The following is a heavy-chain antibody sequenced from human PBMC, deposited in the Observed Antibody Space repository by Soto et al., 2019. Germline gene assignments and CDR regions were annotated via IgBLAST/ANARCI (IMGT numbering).Heavy chain of an antibody. CDR3: ARVADFWSGYGVGGMDV. D-gene: IGHD3-3*01. Sequence: ASVKVSCKASGYTFTSYYMHWVRQAPGQGLEWMGIINPSGGSTSYAQKFQGRVTMTRDTSTSTVYMELSSLRSEDTAVYYCARVADFWSGYGVGGMDVGGQGTTVPVSS. V-gene: IGHV1-46*01. J-gene: IGHJ6*02. CDR2: INPSGGST. CDR1: GYTFTSYY.